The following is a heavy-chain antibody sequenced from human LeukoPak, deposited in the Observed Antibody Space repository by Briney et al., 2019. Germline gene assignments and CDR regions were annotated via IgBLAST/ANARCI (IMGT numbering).Heavy chain of an antibody. V-gene: IGHV1-69*04. CDR1: GGTFSSYA. D-gene: IGHD6-19*01. Sequence: SVKVSCKASGGTFSSYAISWVRQAPGQGLEWMGRIIPILGIANYAQKFQGRVTITADKSTSTAYMELSSLRSEDTAVYYCARSGSAVAGPSGDFDYWGQGTLVTVSS. J-gene: IGHJ4*02. CDR3: ARSGSAVAGPSGDFDY. CDR2: IIPILGIA.